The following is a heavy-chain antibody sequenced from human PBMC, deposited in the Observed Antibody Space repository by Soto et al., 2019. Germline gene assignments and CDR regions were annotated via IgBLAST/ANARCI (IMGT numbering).Heavy chain of an antibody. Sequence: SETLSLTCAVSGYSISSSNWWGWIRQPPGKGLEWIGYIYYSGTTYYNPSLKSRVTMSVDTSKNQFSLKLTSVTAVDTAVYYCARLGNYYDRFDPWGQGTLVTVSS. CDR3: ARLGNYYDRFDP. CDR1: GYSISSSNW. CDR2: IYYSGTT. V-gene: IGHV4-28*01. D-gene: IGHD3-22*01. J-gene: IGHJ5*02.